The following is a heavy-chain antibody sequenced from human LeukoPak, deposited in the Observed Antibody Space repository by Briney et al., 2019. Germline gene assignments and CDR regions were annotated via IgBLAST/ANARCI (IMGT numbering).Heavy chain of an antibody. D-gene: IGHD5-12*01. V-gene: IGHV3-72*01. CDR1: GFIFSDFY. J-gene: IGHJ4*02. CDR3: ARTTRGSADY. CDR2: IRSKASRYTT. Sequence: GGSLRLSCVVSGFIFSDFYMDWVRQAPRKGLEWVGRIRSKASRYTTECAASVRGRFTIYGDASKNSLYLQMESLRIDDTAVYYCARTTRGSADYWGQGTLVTVSS.